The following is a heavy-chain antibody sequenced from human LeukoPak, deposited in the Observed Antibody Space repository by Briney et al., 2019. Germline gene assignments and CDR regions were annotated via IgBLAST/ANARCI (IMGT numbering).Heavy chain of an antibody. CDR1: GFTFGTYA. V-gene: IGHV3-23*01. J-gene: IGHJ5*02. Sequence: GGSLRLSCAASGFTFGTYAMSWVRQAPETGLEWVSAISGSGGTTKYADSVNGRFTISRDNSKNTLYLQMNSLSADDTAVYYCAKAYSTSWYHLAGSWGQGTLVTVSS. D-gene: IGHD6-13*01. CDR3: AKAYSTSWYHLAGS. CDR2: ISGSGGTT.